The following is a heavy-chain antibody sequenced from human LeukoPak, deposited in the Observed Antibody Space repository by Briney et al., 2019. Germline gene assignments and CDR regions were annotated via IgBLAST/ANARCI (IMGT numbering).Heavy chain of an antibody. J-gene: IGHJ4*02. CDR1: GYTFTSYA. Sequence: GASVKVSCKASGYTFTSYAINWVLQATGQGLEWMGWMNPNSGNTGYAQKFQGRVTINRNTSISTAYMELSSLRSEDTAVYYCARVHYDFWSGYYLFDYWGQGTLVTVSS. CDR3: ARVHYDFWSGYYLFDY. V-gene: IGHV1-8*03. D-gene: IGHD3-3*01. CDR2: MNPNSGNT.